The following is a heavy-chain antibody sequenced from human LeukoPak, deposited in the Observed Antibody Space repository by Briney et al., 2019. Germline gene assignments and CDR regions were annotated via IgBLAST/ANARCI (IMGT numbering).Heavy chain of an antibody. CDR2: IDPDSGAT. CDR3: ARDVGEGGVELNWLDP. Sequence: ASVKVSCKASGYSLTDNFIHSVRQAPGQGLEWMGWIDPDSGATNYAQNFQGRVTMTKDTPISTAYMELSRLRSDDSAVYYCARDVGEGGVELNWLDPWGQGTLVTVSS. J-gene: IGHJ5*02. CDR1: GYSLTDNF. V-gene: IGHV1-2*02. D-gene: IGHD1-7*01.